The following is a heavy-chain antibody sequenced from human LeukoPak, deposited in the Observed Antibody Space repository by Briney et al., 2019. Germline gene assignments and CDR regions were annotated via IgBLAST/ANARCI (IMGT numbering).Heavy chain of an antibody. CDR3: ARGRGSSSWYSFDH. V-gene: IGHV1-8*03. Sequence: ASVKVSCKASGYTFTSYDINWVRQATGQGLEWMGWMNPNTGDTGCAQNFQGRVTITRNTPISTAYMELNSLRSEDTAVYYCARGRGSSSWYSFDHWGQGTLVTVSS. D-gene: IGHD6-13*01. CDR1: GYTFTSYD. CDR2: MNPNTGDT. J-gene: IGHJ4*02.